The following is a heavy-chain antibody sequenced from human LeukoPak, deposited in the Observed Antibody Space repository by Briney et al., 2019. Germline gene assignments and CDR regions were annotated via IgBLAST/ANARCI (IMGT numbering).Heavy chain of an antibody. Sequence: GGSLRLSCAASGFTFSSYGMHWVRQAPGKGLERVAVISYDGSNKYYADSVKGRFTISRDNSKNTLYLQMNSLRAEDTAVYYCAKDRYCSSTSCRGYVWGSYRSAYYYYGMDVWGQGTTVTVSS. J-gene: IGHJ6*02. CDR2: ISYDGSNK. CDR1: GFTFSSYG. CDR3: AKDRYCSSTSCRGYVWGSYRSAYYYYGMDV. V-gene: IGHV3-30*18. D-gene: IGHD2-2*01.